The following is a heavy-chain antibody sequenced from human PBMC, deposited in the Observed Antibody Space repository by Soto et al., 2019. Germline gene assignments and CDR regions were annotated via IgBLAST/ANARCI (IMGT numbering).Heavy chain of an antibody. Sequence: SETLSLTCTVSGGSISSYCWSWIRQPPGKGLEWIGYISYSGSTNYNPSVKGRFTISRDNAKNTLYLHMNSLRAEDTAVYYCVREMQLWRLDSWGQGTLVPVSS. CDR3: VREMQLWRLDS. J-gene: IGHJ4*02. CDR2: ISYSGST. V-gene: IGHV4-59*08. D-gene: IGHD2-21*01. CDR1: GGSISSYC.